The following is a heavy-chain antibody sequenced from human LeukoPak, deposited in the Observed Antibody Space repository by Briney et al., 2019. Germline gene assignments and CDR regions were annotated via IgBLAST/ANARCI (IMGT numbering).Heavy chain of an antibody. CDR3: ARDPYGGPDWYLDL. J-gene: IGHJ2*01. CDR2: IYSGGST. V-gene: IGHV3-66*01. Sequence: PGGSLRLSCAASGFTVSSNYMSWVRQAPGKGLEWVSVIYSGGSTYYADSVKGRFTISRDNSKNTLYLQMNSPRAEDTAVYYCARDPYGGPDWYLDLWGRGTLVTVSS. CDR1: GFTVSSNY. D-gene: IGHD4-23*01.